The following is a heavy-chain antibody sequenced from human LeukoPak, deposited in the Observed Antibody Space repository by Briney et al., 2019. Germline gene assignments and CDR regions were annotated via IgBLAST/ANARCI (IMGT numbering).Heavy chain of an antibody. CDR3: ASTRYYRPYYYYYGMDV. V-gene: IGHV1-46*01. Sequence: GASVKVSCKASGYTFTSYYMHWVRQAPGQGLEWMGIINPSGGSTSYAQKFQGRVTMTRDTSTSTVYMELSSLRSEDTAVYYCASTRYYRPYYYYYGMDVWGQGTTVTVSS. CDR1: GYTFTSYY. D-gene: IGHD1-26*01. J-gene: IGHJ6*02. CDR2: INPSGGST.